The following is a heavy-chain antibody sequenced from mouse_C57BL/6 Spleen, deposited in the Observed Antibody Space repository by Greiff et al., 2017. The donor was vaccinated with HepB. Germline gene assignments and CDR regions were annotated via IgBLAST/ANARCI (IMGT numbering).Heavy chain of an antibody. V-gene: IGHV1-18*01. D-gene: IGHD1-1*01. J-gene: IGHJ1*03. CDR1: GYTFTDYN. CDR2: INPNNGGT. Sequence: EVKLQQSGPELVKPGASVKIPCKASGYTFTDYNMDWVKQSHGKSLEWIGDINPNNGGTIYNQKFKGKATLTVDKSSSTAYMELRSLTSEDTAVYYCARRVLRYSYFDVWGTGTTVTVSS. CDR3: ARRVLRYSYFDV.